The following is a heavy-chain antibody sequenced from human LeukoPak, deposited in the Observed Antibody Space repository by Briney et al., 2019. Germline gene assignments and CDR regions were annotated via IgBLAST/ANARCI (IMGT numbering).Heavy chain of an antibody. Sequence: PGGSLRLSCVASGFTFSSHSMNWVRQAPGKGLEWVSYICASSSTIYYADSLKGRFTISRDNAKSSLYPQMNSLRDEDTAVYYCARASGRLIDYWGQGTLVTVSS. CDR3: ARASGRLIDY. V-gene: IGHV3-48*02. D-gene: IGHD3-10*01. CDR2: ICASSSTI. CDR1: GFTFSSHS. J-gene: IGHJ4*02.